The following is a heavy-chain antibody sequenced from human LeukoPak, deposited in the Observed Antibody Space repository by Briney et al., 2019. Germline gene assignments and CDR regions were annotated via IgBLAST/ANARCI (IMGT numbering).Heavy chain of an antibody. CDR2: INHSGST. CDR3: ARSPEDV. Sequence: KTSETLSLTCAVYGGSFSGYYWGWIRQAPGKGLEWIGEINHSGSTNYNPSLKSRATISVDTSKNQFSLKLSSVTAADTAMYYCARSPEDVWGKGTTVTVSS. J-gene: IGHJ6*04. CDR1: GGSFSGYY. V-gene: IGHV4-34*01.